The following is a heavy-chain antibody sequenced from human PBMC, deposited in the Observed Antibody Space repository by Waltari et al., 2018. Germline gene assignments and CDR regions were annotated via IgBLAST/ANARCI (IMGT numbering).Heavy chain of an antibody. D-gene: IGHD3-10*01. CDR1: GGSVTNIP. CDR3: AGYYFGAGGKGY. CDR2: INYNGSP. J-gene: IGHJ4*02. Sequence: QVFLQESGPGLVKPSETLSLTCTVSGGSVTNIPWSWLRQPPGKGLEWIGYINYNGSPKYNPSLKSRLTMSVDTSKNQFSLELTSVTAADTAVYFCAGYYFGAGGKGYWGQGTLVTVSS. V-gene: IGHV4-59*02.